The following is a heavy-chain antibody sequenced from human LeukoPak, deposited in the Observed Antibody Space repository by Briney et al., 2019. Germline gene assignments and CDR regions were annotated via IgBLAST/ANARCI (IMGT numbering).Heavy chain of an antibody. CDR3: ARDRSGYPFDP. Sequence: GGSLRLSCAASGFTFSNYGMSWVRQAPGKGLEWVAVIWYDGSNKYYADSVKGRFTISRDNSKNTLYLQMNSLRAEDTAVYYCARDRSGYPFDPWGQGTLVTVSS. CDR2: IWYDGSNK. D-gene: IGHD3-22*01. V-gene: IGHV3-33*08. CDR1: GFTFSNYG. J-gene: IGHJ5*02.